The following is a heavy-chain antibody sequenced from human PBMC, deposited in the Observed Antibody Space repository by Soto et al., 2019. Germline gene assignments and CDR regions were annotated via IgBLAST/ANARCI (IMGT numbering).Heavy chain of an antibody. CDR2: FYSGST. J-gene: IGHJ5*02. V-gene: IGHV4-39*01. D-gene: IGHD6-13*01. Sequence: SETLSLTCIDSGASISSRSSYWGWIRQPPGKGLEWVGTFYSGSTYNNPCLKSRVTISVDTSKNQFSLKLSSVAAEDTAIYYCATTRGIAVGGSFDHWGQGTLVTVSS. CDR1: GASISSRSSY. CDR3: ATTRGIAVGGSFDH.